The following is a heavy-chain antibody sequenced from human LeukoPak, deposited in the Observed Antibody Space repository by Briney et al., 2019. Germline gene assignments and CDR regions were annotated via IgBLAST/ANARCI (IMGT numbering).Heavy chain of an antibody. J-gene: IGHJ4*02. CDR1: GFTFSSYG. CDR2: IRYDGSNK. CDR3: ARGLGCSSTSCRKLETLFDY. V-gene: IGHV3-30*02. D-gene: IGHD2-2*01. Sequence: GGSLRLSCAASGFTFSSYGMHWVRQAPGKGLEWVAFIRYDGSNKYYADSVKGRFTISRDNSKNTLYLQMNSLRAGDTAVYYCARGLGCSSTSCRKLETLFDYWGQGTLVTVSS.